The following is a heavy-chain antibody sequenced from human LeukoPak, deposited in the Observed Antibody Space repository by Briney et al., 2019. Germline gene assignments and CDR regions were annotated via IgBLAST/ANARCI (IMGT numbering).Heavy chain of an antibody. CDR1: GGSIDSTSYY. V-gene: IGHV4-39*01. Sequence: PSETLSLTCSVSGGSIDSTSYYWTWIRQPPGKGLEYIGNIYHSGSTYYNPSLKSRVTISVDTSRNQFSLKLTSLTAADTAVYFCARQDCSASGCYGLHYFDRGGQGTLVTVSS. D-gene: IGHD2-15*01. CDR2: IYHSGST. CDR3: ARQDCSASGCYGLHYFDR. J-gene: IGHJ1*01.